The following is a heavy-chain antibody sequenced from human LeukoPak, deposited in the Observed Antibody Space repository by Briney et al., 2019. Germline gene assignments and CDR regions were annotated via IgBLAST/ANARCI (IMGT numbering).Heavy chain of an antibody. D-gene: IGHD2-2*01. CDR2: ISSSSSYI. CDR1: GFTFSSYS. CDR3: SVVGYCSSPSCGSIDY. Sequence: GGSLRLSCAASGFTFSSYSMNWVRQAPGKGLEWVSSISSSSSYIYYADSVKGRFTISRDNAKNSLYLQMNSLRAEDTAVYYCSVVGYCSSPSCGSIDYWGQGTLVTVSS. V-gene: IGHV3-21*01. J-gene: IGHJ4*02.